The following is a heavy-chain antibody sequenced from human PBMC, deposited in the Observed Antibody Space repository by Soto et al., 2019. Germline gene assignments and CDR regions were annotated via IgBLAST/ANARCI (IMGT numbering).Heavy chain of an antibody. J-gene: IGHJ4*02. CDR3: ASAGGLGAVAADY. CDR2: IYHSGST. CDR1: GGSISSGGYS. V-gene: IGHV4-30-2*01. Sequence: QLQLQESGSGLVKPSQTLSLTCAVSGGSISSGGYSWSWIRQPPGKGLEWIGYIYHSGSTYYNPSLKSRVTISVARSKHQFSRKLSSVTAADTAVYYCASAGGLGAVAADYWGQGTLFTVSS. D-gene: IGHD6-19*01.